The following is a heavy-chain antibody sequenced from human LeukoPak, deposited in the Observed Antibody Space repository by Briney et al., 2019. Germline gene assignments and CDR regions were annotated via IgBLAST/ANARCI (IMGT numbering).Heavy chain of an antibody. J-gene: IGHJ6*03. CDR2: INIDSITV. CDR3: AKRWGYCSGGSCYDDYYYMDV. Sequence: PGGSLRLSCAASGFPLSSYSINWVRQAPGKGLEWVSYINIDSITVNYADSVKGRFTISRDNAKNSLYLQMNSLRAEDTAVYYCAKRWGYCSGGSCYDDYYYMDVWGKGTTVTVSS. V-gene: IGHV3-48*01. D-gene: IGHD2-15*01. CDR1: GFPLSSYS.